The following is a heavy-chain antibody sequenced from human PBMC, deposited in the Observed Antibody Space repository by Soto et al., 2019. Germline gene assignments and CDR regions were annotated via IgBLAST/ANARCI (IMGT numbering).Heavy chain of an antibody. V-gene: IGHV4-59*01. J-gene: IGHJ4*02. CDR2: IFFSGNT. Sequence: HVQLQESGPGLVKPSETLSLTCTVSGDFSSAYYWSWIRQSPGKGLEWLGYIFFSGNTKYNPSLKCCLTLTVGPSKEQFSLKKTFLNTAGLGRESCARGGGGYRFDYWGQGTLVTVSS. CDR3: ARGGGGYRFDY. D-gene: IGHD1-1*01. CDR1: GDFSSAYY.